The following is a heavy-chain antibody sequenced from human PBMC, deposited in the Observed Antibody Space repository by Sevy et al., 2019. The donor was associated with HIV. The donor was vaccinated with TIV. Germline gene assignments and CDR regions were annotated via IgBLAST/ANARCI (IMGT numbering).Heavy chain of an antibody. CDR1: GFTLDDFA. J-gene: IGHJ4*02. CDR2: LNWDRGSV. V-gene: IGHV3-9*01. CDR3: AKDIGATGIAVVAN. Sequence: GGSLRLSCAASGFTLDDFAMHWVRQVPGKGLEWVSGLNWDRGSVAYADSVKGRFTISRDNAKNALFLQMNSLRAEDTALYYCAKDIGATGIAVVANWGQGIQVTVSS. D-gene: IGHD6-19*01.